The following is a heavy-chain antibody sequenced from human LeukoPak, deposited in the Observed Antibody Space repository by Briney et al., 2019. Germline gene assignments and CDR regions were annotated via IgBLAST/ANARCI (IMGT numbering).Heavy chain of an antibody. Sequence: PGGSLRLSCAASGIIFSNYGMHWVRQAPGKGLEYVSAISNNADSTYYVNSVRGRFTISRDNSKKTLHLQMGSLRTEDMGVYYCATSGDHGDYGGYWGQGTLVTVSS. V-gene: IGHV3-64*01. CDR3: ATSGDHGDYGGY. CDR1: GIIFSNYG. J-gene: IGHJ4*02. D-gene: IGHD4-17*01. CDR2: ISNNADST.